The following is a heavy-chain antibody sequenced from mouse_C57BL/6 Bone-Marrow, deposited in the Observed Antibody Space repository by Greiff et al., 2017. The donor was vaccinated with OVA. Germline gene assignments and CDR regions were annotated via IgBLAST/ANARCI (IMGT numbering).Heavy chain of an antibody. CDR1: GYSITSGYY. Sequence: DVKLLESGPGLVKPSQSLSLTCSVTGYSITSGYYWNWIRQFPGNKLEWMGYISYDGSNNYNPSLKNRISITRDTSKNQFFLKLNSVTTEDTATYYCARDPIYYYGSSYYFDYWGQGTTLTVSS. CDR2: ISYDGSN. V-gene: IGHV3-6*01. J-gene: IGHJ2*01. CDR3: ARDPIYYYGSSYYFDY. D-gene: IGHD1-1*01.